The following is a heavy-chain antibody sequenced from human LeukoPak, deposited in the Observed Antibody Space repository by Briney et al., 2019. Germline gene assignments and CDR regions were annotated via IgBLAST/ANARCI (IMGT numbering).Heavy chain of an antibody. J-gene: IGHJ4*02. CDR2: IRSKAYGGTT. Sequence: PGGSLRLSCTASVFTFRDYSMSWVRQAPGKGLEWVGFIRSKAYGGTTEYAASVKGRFTISRDDSKSIAYLQMNSLKTEDTAVYYCTRDGPDYYDSSGYYFDYWGQGTLVTVSS. CDR1: VFTFRDYS. CDR3: TRDGPDYYDSSGYYFDY. V-gene: IGHV3-49*04. D-gene: IGHD3-22*01.